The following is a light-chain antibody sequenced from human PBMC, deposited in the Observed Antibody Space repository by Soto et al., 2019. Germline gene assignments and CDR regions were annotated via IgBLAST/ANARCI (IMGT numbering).Light chain of an antibody. CDR1: SSDVGDYNY. Sequence: QSALTQPASVSGSPGQSITISCTGASSDVGDYNYVSWYQHHPGKAPKLLIYEVNNRPSGVSDRFSGSKSGNVASLTISWLQAEDEADYYCSSYRRGPLYVFGTGTKVTVL. CDR3: SSYRRGPLYV. J-gene: IGLJ1*01. V-gene: IGLV2-14*01. CDR2: EVN.